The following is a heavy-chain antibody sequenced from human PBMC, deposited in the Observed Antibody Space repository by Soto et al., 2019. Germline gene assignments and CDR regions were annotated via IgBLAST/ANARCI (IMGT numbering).Heavy chain of an antibody. CDR3: ARGTFTIAAAGDY. J-gene: IGHJ4*02. Sequence: LRLSCAASGFTFSSYAMHWVRQAPGKGLEWVAVISYDGSNKYYADSVKGRFTISRDNSKNTLYLQMNSLRAEDTAVYYCARGTFTIAAAGDYWGQGTLVTVSS. CDR2: ISYDGSNK. V-gene: IGHV3-30-3*01. D-gene: IGHD6-13*01. CDR1: GFTFSSYA.